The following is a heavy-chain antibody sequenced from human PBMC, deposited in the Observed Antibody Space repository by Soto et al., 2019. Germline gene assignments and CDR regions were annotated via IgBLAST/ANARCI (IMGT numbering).Heavy chain of an antibody. CDR2: ISGGGDAT. CDR1: GFTFSGYA. Sequence: EVQLLDSGGGLVQPGGSLRLSCAASGFTFSGYALTWVRQAPGKGLEWVSAISGGGDATFYADSVKGRFTISRDNSKNPLYLQMNTLGAEDTAVYYCARKVSGSTGRPDLWYFDLWGRGTLVTVSS. D-gene: IGHD3-10*01. J-gene: IGHJ2*01. V-gene: IGHV3-23*01. CDR3: ARKVSGSTGRPDLWYFDL.